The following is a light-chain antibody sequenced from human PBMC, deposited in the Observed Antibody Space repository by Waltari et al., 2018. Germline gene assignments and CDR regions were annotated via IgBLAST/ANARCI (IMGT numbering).Light chain of an antibody. CDR2: GAS. CDR3: QQYNNWPRT. V-gene: IGKV3-15*01. Sequence: EIVMTQSQATLSVSPGEGATLSCRASQRINSNLAWYQQKPGQAPRLLIYGASTRATGIPARFAGTGSGTEFTLTISSLQSEDFAVYYCQQYNNWPRTFGQGTKVEIK. CDR1: QRINSN. J-gene: IGKJ1*01.